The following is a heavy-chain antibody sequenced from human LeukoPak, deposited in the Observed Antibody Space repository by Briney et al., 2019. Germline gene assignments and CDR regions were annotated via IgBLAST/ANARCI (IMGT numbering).Heavy chain of an antibody. V-gene: IGHV3-7*02. CDR1: VFTLSTYR. J-gene: IGHJ4*02. D-gene: IGHD3-22*01. CDR3: ASVTSYYYNTSGDYYFDY. Sequence: PGGSLRLSCVASVFTLSTYRTSGVRQAPGKGLVWVANIIQDGSAKNHVDSVKGRFTISRDNAKNSLYLQMNSLRAEDTAVYYCASVTSYYYNTSGDYYFDYWGQGTLVTVSS. CDR2: IIQDGSAK.